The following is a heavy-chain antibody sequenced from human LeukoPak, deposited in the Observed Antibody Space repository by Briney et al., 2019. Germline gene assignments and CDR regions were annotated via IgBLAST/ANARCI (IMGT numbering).Heavy chain of an antibody. CDR3: AKFEGYCSSSCSSKPTGWYFDY. Sequence: GGSLRLSCAASGFAFSSYAMSWVRQAPGNGPEWVSAISGSGGDTFYADSVKGRFTISRDNSKNTLCLQMNSLRAEDTAVYYCAKFEGYCSSSCSSKPTGWYFDYWGQGTLVTVSS. CDR1: GFAFSSYA. D-gene: IGHD2-2*01. J-gene: IGHJ4*02. V-gene: IGHV3-23*01. CDR2: ISGSGGDT.